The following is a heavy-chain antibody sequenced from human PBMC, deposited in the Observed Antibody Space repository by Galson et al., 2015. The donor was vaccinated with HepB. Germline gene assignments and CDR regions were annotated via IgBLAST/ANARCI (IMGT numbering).Heavy chain of an antibody. J-gene: IGHJ4*02. CDR3: ARRPSTTGSPLDY. Sequence: PSFQGQVTISADKSISTAYLQWSSLKASDTATYYCARRPSTTGSPLDYWSQGTLVTVSS. V-gene: IGHV5-51*01. D-gene: IGHD1-1*01.